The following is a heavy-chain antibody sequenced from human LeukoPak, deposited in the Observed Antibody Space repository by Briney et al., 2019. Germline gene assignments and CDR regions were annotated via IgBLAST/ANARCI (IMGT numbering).Heavy chain of an antibody. Sequence: SGPTPVKPTQTLTLTCTFSGFSLSTSGVGVGWIRQPPGKALEWLALIYWDDDKRYSPSLKSRLTITKDTSKNQVVLTMTNMDPVDTATYYCALSLGATTVREFDYWGQGTLVTVSS. D-gene: IGHD1-26*01. V-gene: IGHV2-5*02. CDR3: ALSLGATTVREFDY. CDR2: IYWDDDK. J-gene: IGHJ4*02. CDR1: GFSLSTSGVG.